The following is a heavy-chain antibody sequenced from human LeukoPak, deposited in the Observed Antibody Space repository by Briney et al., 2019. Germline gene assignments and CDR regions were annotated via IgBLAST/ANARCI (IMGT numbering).Heavy chain of an antibody. V-gene: IGHV3-23*01. Sequence: PGGSLRLSCAASGFTFSSYAMNWVRQAPGKGLEWVSVISVSGQSTYYADSVKGRFTISRDISKNTLYLQMNSLRAEDTGVYYCAKNHDSNGYHTDDAFDIWGQGTMVTVSS. CDR3: AKNHDSNGYHTDDAFDI. CDR1: GFTFSSYA. CDR2: ISVSGQST. J-gene: IGHJ3*02. D-gene: IGHD3-22*01.